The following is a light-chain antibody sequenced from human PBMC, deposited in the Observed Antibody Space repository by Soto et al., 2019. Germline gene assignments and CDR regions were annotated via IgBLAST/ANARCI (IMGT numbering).Light chain of an antibody. CDR1: QSVSTRY. V-gene: IGKV3-20*01. J-gene: IGKJ2*01. Sequence: ESMLTQSPGTLSLSPGERATLSCRASQSVSTRYLAWYQQKPGQAPRLLIYGASIRAAGIPDRFSGSGSGTDINLTISILEPEDFEVYYCHQFGSSPLAFTFGQGTKLEI. CDR2: GAS. CDR3: HQFGSSPLAFT.